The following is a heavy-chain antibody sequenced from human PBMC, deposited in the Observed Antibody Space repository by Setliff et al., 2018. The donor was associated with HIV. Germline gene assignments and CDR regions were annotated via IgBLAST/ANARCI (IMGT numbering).Heavy chain of an antibody. V-gene: IGHV1-46*01. Sequence: ASVKVSCKASGYTFSAYYIHWVRQAPGQGLEWMGIINPSDGKRGYAESFQGRVDMTRDTSTTTLYMDLSNLTSEDSAVYYCARDRFWSSYDIRGRYYYAMEVWGQGTTVTVSS. J-gene: IGHJ6*02. CDR2: INPSDGKR. CDR1: GYTFSAYY. D-gene: IGHD3-10*01. CDR3: ARDRFWSSYDIRGRYYYAMEV.